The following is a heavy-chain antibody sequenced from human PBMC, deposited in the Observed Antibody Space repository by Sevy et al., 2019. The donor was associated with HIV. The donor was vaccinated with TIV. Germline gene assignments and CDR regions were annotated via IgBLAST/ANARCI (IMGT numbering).Heavy chain of an antibody. V-gene: IGHV3-23*01. CDR2: ISGSGGST. Sequence: GGSLRLSCAASGFTFSSYAMSWVRQAPGKGLEWVSAISGSGGSTYYADSVKGRFTISRDNSKNTLYLQMNSLRAEDTAVYYCAKKREYYDFWIGYYGMDVWGQGTTVTVSS. J-gene: IGHJ6*02. D-gene: IGHD3-3*01. CDR1: GFTFSSYA. CDR3: AKKREYYDFWIGYYGMDV.